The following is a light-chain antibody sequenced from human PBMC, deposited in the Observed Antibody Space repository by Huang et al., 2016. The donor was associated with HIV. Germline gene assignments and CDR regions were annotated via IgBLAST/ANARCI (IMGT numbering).Light chain of an antibody. Sequence: EIVMTQSPATLSVSPGERATLSCRASHGIRTNLAWYQQKPGQAPTLLIYDASARAIDVPDRISGSGSETDFTLTIRSVQSDDSAIYCCQEYNNWPPYTFGQGTKLEIK. J-gene: IGKJ2*01. V-gene: IGKV3-15*01. CDR2: DAS. CDR1: HGIRTN. CDR3: QEYNNWPPYT.